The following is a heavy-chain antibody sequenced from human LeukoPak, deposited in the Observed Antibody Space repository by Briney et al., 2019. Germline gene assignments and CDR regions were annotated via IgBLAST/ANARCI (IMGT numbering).Heavy chain of an antibody. V-gene: IGHV1-18*01. J-gene: IGHJ4*02. D-gene: IGHD3-22*01. CDR2: ISVFSDDT. Sequence: ASVNVSCKASGYTFTNYAVSWVRQAPGQGLEWMGWISVFSDDTKSAQNLQGRITMTTDTSTSTAYMELRSLRSDDTAVYYCAREGDSSGYFFRPDCWGQGTLVTVSS. CDR3: AREGDSSGYFFRPDC. CDR1: GYTFTNYA.